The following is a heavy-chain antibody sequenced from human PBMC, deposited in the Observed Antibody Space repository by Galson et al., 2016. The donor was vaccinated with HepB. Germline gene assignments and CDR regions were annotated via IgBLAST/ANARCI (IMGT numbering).Heavy chain of an antibody. CDR1: GYTFTTFW. CDR3: ARPGDPTVPDYYYYYYGMDV. CDR2: IDPSDSYT. Sequence: QSGAEVKKPGESLRISCKASGYTFTTFWITWVRQMPGKGLEWLGRIDPSDSYTDYTPSLQGNVTIAADKSISTAYLQWSSLKASDTAMYYCARPGDPTVPDYYYYYYGMDVWGQGTTVTVSS. D-gene: IGHD4-17*01. J-gene: IGHJ6*02. V-gene: IGHV5-10-1*01.